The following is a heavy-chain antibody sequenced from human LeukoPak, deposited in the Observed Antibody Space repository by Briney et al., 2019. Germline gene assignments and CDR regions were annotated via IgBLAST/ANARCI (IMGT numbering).Heavy chain of an antibody. CDR3: VRVGYSYGYGDWNHFDY. CDR2: INSGGST. V-gene: IGHV3-66*02. CDR1: GFTVSSNY. D-gene: IGHD5-18*01. Sequence: PGGSLRLSCAASGFTVSSNYMSWVRQAPGKGLEWVSIINSGGSTYYADSVMGRFTISRDNSKNTLYLQMNSLRAEDTAVYFCVRVGYSYGYGDWNHFDYWGQGTLVTVSS. J-gene: IGHJ4*02.